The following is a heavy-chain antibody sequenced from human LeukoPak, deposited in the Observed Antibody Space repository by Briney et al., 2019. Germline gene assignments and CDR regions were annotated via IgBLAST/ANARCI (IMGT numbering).Heavy chain of an antibody. CDR2: IYYSGST. V-gene: IGHV4-59*08. CDR1: GGSISSYY. CDR3: ARLPNPYYYDSSGYFDY. Sequence: ETLSLTCTVSGGSISSYYWSWIRQPPGKGLEWIGYIYYSGSTNYNPSLKSRVTISVDTSKNQFSLKLSSVTAADTAVYYCARLPNPYYYDSSGYFDYWGQGTLVTVSS. D-gene: IGHD3-22*01. J-gene: IGHJ4*02.